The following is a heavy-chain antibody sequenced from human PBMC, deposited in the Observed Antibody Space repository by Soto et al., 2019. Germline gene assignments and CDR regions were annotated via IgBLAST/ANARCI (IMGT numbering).Heavy chain of an antibody. CDR3: ANNKVGATLDY. J-gene: IGHJ4*02. CDR1: GFTFSSYG. CDR2: ISYDGSNK. Sequence: QRLSCAASGFTFSSYGMHWVRQAPGKGLEWVAVISYDGSNKYYADSVKGRFTISRDNSKNTLYLQMNSLRAEDTAVYYCANNKVGATLDYWGQGTLVTVSS. D-gene: IGHD1-26*01. V-gene: IGHV3-30*18.